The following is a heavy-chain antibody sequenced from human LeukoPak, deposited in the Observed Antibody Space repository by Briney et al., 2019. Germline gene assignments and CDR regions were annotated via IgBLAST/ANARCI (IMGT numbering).Heavy chain of an antibody. J-gene: IGHJ6*02. CDR3: ARKSSSYYYYYGMDV. Sequence: SETLSLTCTVSGGSISSYYWSWIRQPPGKGLEWIGHIYYSGSTNYNPSLKSRVTISVDTSKNQFSLKLSSVTAADTAVYYCARKSSSYYYYYGMDVWGQGTTVTVSS. CDR2: IYYSGST. V-gene: IGHV4-59*01. CDR1: GGSISSYY. D-gene: IGHD6-6*01.